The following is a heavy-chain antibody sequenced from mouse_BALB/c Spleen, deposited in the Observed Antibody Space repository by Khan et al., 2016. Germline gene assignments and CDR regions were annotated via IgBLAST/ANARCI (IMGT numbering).Heavy chain of an antibody. Sequence: EVQLQESGPGLVKPSQSLSLTCTVTGYSITSDYAWNWIRQFPGNKLEWMGYISYSGSTSYNPSLKSRIPFTRDTSKNQFFLQLNSMTTEDTDTYYCASSNNCGNSPAWFAYWGQGTLVTVSA. CDR3: ASSNNCGNSPAWFAY. CDR1: GYSITSDYA. CDR2: ISYSGST. J-gene: IGHJ3*01. D-gene: IGHD1-1*01. V-gene: IGHV3-2*02.